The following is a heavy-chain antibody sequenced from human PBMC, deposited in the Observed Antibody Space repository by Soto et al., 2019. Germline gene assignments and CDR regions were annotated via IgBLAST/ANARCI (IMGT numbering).Heavy chain of an antibody. CDR1: GGSISSDNW. CDR3: ARSDGGY. CDR2: IYHSGST. J-gene: IGHJ4*02. V-gene: IGHV4-4*02. Sequence: PSETLSLTCAFSGGSISSDNWWSWVRQPPGKGLEWIGEIYHSGSTNHNPSLKSRVIMSVDTSKNQFSLKLSSVTAADTAVYYCARSDGGYWGQGTLVTVSS.